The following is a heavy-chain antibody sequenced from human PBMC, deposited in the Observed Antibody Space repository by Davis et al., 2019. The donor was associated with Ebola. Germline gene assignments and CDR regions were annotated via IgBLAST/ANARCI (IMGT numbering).Heavy chain of an antibody. Sequence: ASVKVSCKASGYTFTGYYMHWVRQAPGQGLEWMGWINPNSGGTNYAQKFQGRVTMTRDTSISTAFMELRSLRSDDTAVYYCARDPSRITIFGVVIPLDYWGQGTLVTVSS. J-gene: IGHJ4*02. CDR2: INPNSGGT. CDR1: GYTFTGYY. V-gene: IGHV1-2*02. D-gene: IGHD3-3*01. CDR3: ARDPSRITIFGVVIPLDY.